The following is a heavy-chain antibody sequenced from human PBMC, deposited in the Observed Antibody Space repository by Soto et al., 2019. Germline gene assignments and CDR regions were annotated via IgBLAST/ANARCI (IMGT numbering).Heavy chain of an antibody. CDR2: IYYSGST. Sequence: SETLSLTCTVSGGSISSSSYYWGWIRQPPGKGLEWIGSIYYSGSTYYNPSLKSRVTISVDTSKNQFSLKLSSVTAAGTAVYYCARDLGGIAARPFDYWGQGTLVTVSS. V-gene: IGHV4-39*07. D-gene: IGHD6-6*01. CDR1: GGSISSSSYY. CDR3: ARDLGGIAARPFDY. J-gene: IGHJ4*02.